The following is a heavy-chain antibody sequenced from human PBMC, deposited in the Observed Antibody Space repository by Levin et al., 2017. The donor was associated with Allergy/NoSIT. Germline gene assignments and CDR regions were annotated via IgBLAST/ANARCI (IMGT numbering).Heavy chain of an antibody. V-gene: IGHV3-23*01. CDR2: ISGSGGST. Sequence: GASVKVSCAASGFTFSSYAMSWVRQAPGKGLEWVSAISGSGGSTYYADSVKGRFTISRDNSKNTLYLQMNSLRAEDTAVYYCAKGGPSSGYYYDTDYWGQGTLVTVSS. CDR3: AKGGPSSGYYYDTDY. J-gene: IGHJ4*02. D-gene: IGHD3-22*01. CDR1: GFTFSSYA.